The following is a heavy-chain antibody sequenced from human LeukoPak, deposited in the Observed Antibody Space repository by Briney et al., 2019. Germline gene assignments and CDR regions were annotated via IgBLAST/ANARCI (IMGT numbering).Heavy chain of an antibody. CDR1: GASIRNSY. V-gene: IGHV4-59*08. Sequence: SETLSLTCTVSGASIRNSYWTWIRQTPGNGLEWIGYIYHTGATGYNPSLKSRVSMSVDMSKEQFSVKLTSVTAADTAVYFCGRYGGSGWVIDSWGRGTLVTVSS. D-gene: IGHD6-19*01. J-gene: IGHJ4*02. CDR2: IYHTGAT. CDR3: GRYGGSGWVIDS.